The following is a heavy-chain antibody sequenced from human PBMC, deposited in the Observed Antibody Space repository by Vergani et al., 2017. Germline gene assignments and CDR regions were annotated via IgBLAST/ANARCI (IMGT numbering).Heavy chain of an antibody. CDR1: GFTFSSFW. V-gene: IGHV3-7*01. CDR3: AISRPVDYGEA. CDR2: IKQDGSEK. J-gene: IGHJ3*01. Sequence: EVQLVESGGGLVQPGGSLRLSCAASGFTFSSFWMSWVRPAPGKGLEWVANIKQDGSEKYYVDSVKGRFTISRDNAKNALYLQMNSLRAEDTAVYYCAISRPVDYGEAGGQGTMVTVSS. D-gene: IGHD4-17*01.